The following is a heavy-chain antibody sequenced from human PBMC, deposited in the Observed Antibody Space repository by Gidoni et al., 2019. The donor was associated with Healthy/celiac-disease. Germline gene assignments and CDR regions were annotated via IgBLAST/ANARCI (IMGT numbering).Heavy chain of an antibody. V-gene: IGHV3-11*01. D-gene: IGHD3-3*01. CDR1: GFTFSDYY. CDR2: ISSSGSTI. Sequence: QVQLVESGGGLVKPGGSLRLSCAASGFTFSDYYMSWISQAPGKGLEWVSYISSSGSTIYYADSVTGRFTISRDTAKTSLYLQMNSLRAEDTAVYYCARDQAEFYDFWSGYFDYYYYGMDVWGQGTTVTVSS. CDR3: ARDQAEFYDFWSGYFDYYYYGMDV. J-gene: IGHJ6*02.